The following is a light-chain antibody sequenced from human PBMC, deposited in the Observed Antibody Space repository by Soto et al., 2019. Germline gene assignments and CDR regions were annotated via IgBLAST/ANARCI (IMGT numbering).Light chain of an antibody. CDR1: QSVSSN. Sequence: EIVMTESPATLTLSPGERATLSFRASQSVSSNVAWYQQIPGQTPRLLIYGASTRATGIPVRFSGSGSGTEFTLTFSSLQSEDVAVYYRRLYDDGLYTFGQGTKVDIK. J-gene: IGKJ2*01. V-gene: IGKV3-15*01. CDR2: GAS. CDR3: RLYDDGLYT.